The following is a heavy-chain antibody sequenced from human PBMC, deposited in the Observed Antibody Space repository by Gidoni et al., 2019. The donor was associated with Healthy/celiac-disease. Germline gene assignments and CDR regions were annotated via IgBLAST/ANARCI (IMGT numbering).Heavy chain of an antibody. CDR3: AKDYRYCSSTSCYGGAFDI. V-gene: IGHV3-23*01. CDR1: GFTFSSYA. CDR2: ISGSGGST. D-gene: IGHD2-2*01. J-gene: IGHJ3*02. Sequence: EVQLLESGGGLVQPGGSLRLSCAASGFTFSSYAMSWVRQARGKGLEWVSAISGSGGSTYYADSVKGRFTISRDNSKNTLYLQMNSLRAEDTAVYYCAKDYRYCSSTSCYGGAFDIWGQGTMVTVSS.